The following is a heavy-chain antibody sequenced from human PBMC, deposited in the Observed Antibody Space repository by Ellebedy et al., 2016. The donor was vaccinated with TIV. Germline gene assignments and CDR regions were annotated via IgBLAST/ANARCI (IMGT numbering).Heavy chain of an antibody. V-gene: IGHV4-39*01. CDR3: ARHWSTGSYQIDY. J-gene: IGHJ4*02. CDR2: IYYGGNT. D-gene: IGHD1-26*01. Sequence: WVRQAPGKGLEWIGTIYYGGNTYYNPSLKSRVTISVDTSKNQFSLELNSVTAADTAVYYCARHWSTGSYQIDYWGQGTLVTVSS.